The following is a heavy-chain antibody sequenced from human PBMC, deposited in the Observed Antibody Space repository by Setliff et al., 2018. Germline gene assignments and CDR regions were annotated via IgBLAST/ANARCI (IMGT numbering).Heavy chain of an antibody. Sequence: ASVKVSCKASGYTFTSYAISWVRQAPGQGLEWMGIINPSGGSTSYAQKFQGRVTMTRDTSTSTVYMELSSLRSEDTAVYYCARDLPLYYYDSSGQRGRAFDIWGQGTMVTVSS. V-gene: IGHV1-46*01. CDR2: INPSGGST. J-gene: IGHJ3*02. D-gene: IGHD3-22*01. CDR3: ARDLPLYYYDSSGQRGRAFDI. CDR1: GYTFTSYA.